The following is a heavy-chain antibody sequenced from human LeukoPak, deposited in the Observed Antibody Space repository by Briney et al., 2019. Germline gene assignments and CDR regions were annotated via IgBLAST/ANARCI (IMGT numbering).Heavy chain of an antibody. CDR1: GGSISSSSYY. CDR3: ARGKYGDYGYYYYYMDV. V-gene: IGHV4-39*01. Sequence: SETLSLTCTVSGGSISSSSYYWGWIRQPPGKGLEWIGSIYYSGSTYYNPSLKSRVTISVDTSKNQFSLKLSSVTAADTAVYYCARGKYGDYGYYYYYMDVWGKGTTVTVSS. D-gene: IGHD4-17*01. J-gene: IGHJ6*03. CDR2: IYYSGST.